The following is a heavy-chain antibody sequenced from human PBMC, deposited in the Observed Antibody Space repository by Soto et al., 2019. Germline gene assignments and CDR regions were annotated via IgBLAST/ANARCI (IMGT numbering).Heavy chain of an antibody. CDR3: ARQSVVLRFLEWLSHDGMDV. CDR1: GYIFTSYW. V-gene: IGHV5-51*01. CDR2: IYPGDSDT. Sequence: PGESLKISCNGSGYIFTSYWIGWVRQMPGKGLEWMGIIYPGDSDTRYSPSFQGQVTISADKSISTAYLQWSSLKASDTAMYYCARQSVVLRFLEWLSHDGMDVWGQGTTVTVSS. D-gene: IGHD3-3*01. J-gene: IGHJ6*02.